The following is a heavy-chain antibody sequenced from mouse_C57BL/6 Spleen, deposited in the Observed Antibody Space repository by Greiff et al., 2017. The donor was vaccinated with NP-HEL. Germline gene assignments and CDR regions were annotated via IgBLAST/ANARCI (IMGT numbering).Heavy chain of an antibody. CDR2: INPNNGGT. D-gene: IGHD2-1*01. CDR3: ARWRGKGS. CDR1: GYTFTDYY. Sequence: EVQLQQSGPELVKPGASVKISCKASGYTFTDYYMNWVKQSHGKSLEWIGDINPNNGGTSYNQKFKGKATLTVDKSSSTAYMELRSLTSEDSAVYYCARWRGKGSWGQGTTLTVSS. J-gene: IGHJ2*01. V-gene: IGHV1-26*01.